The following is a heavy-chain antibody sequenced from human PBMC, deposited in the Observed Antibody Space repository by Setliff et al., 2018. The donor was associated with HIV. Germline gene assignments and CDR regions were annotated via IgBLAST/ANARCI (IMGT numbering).Heavy chain of an antibody. CDR1: GDKFGSFD. CDR3: ARGIDILVKMGIYYHYMDV. Sequence: VKVSCRTSGDKFGSFDINWVRQASGQGLEWVGWVYASTGHTAYARKFEGRVTMTWDPSTGIGYMELNSLRADDTAVYYCARGIDILVKMGIYYHYMDVWGKGTTVTVSS. V-gene: IGHV1-8*01. D-gene: IGHD2-15*01. CDR2: VYASTGHT. J-gene: IGHJ6*03.